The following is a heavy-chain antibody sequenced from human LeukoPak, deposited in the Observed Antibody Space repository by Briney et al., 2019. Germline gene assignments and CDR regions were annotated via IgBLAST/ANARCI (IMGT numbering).Heavy chain of an antibody. J-gene: IGHJ1*01. Sequence: PGGSLRLSXAASGFTFSSYEMNWVRQAPGKGLEWVSYISSSGSTIYYADSVKGRFTISRDNAKNSLYLQMNSLRAEDTAVYYCARTYDSSGYYYGEYFQHWGQGTLVTVSS. V-gene: IGHV3-48*03. CDR1: GFTFSSYE. CDR3: ARTYDSSGYYYGEYFQH. D-gene: IGHD3-22*01. CDR2: ISSSGSTI.